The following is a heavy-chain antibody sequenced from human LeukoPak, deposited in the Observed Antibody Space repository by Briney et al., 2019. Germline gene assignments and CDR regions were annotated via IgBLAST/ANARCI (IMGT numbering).Heavy chain of an antibody. Sequence: GESLKISCRGSGYSFTSYWIGWVRKMPGRGLGWMGIIYPGDSDTSYSPSFQGQVTISADKSISTAYLQWSSLKASDTAMYYCARHKNYGDYIDYWGQGTLVTVSS. CDR1: GYSFTSYW. CDR2: IYPGDSDT. D-gene: IGHD4-17*01. CDR3: ARHKNYGDYIDY. V-gene: IGHV5-51*01. J-gene: IGHJ4*02.